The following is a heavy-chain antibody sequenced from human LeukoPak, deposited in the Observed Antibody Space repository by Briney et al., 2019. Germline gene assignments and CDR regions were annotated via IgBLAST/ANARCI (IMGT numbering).Heavy chain of an antibody. CDR3: ASSIVVVVQLPYDAFDI. CDR2: ISSSGSTI. CDR1: GFTFSDYY. D-gene: IGHD2-15*01. J-gene: IGHJ3*02. Sequence: GSLRLSCAASGFTFSDYYMSWIRQAPGKGLEWVSYISSSGSTIYYADSVKGRFTISRDNAKNSLYLQMNSLRAEDTAVYYCASSIVVVVQLPYDAFDIWGQGTMVTVSS. V-gene: IGHV3-11*01.